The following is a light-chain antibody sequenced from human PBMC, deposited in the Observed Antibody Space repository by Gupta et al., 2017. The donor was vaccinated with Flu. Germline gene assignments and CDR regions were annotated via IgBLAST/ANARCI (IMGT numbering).Light chain of an antibody. Sequence: SVLTQPPSASGTPGQRVTISCSGTSSNIGGNTVNWFQHLPGTAPKLLIYSNNQRPSGVPDRFSGSKSGTSASLAISGLQSDDESDYYCATWDDRLSGVVFGGGTKLTVL. V-gene: IGLV1-44*01. CDR2: SNN. CDR3: ATWDDRLSGVV. CDR1: SSNIGGNT. J-gene: IGLJ2*01.